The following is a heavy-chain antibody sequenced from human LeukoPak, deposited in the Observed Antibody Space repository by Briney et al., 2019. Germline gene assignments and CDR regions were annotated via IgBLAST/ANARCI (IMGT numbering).Heavy chain of an antibody. V-gene: IGHV3-7*03. CDR3: AKGQHANYDILTPFDP. CDR1: GFNFSSYW. D-gene: IGHD3-9*01. Sequence: TGGSLRLSCAASGFNFSSYWMSWVRQAPGKGLEWVANINQDGGKKYYVDSVRGRFAISRDNAKNSLYLQMNSLRAEDTALYYCAKGQHANYDILTPFDPWGQGTLVTVSS. CDR2: INQDGGKK. J-gene: IGHJ5*02.